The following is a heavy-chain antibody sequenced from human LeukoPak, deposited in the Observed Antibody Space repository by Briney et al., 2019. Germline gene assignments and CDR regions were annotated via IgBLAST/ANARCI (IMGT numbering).Heavy chain of an antibody. Sequence: GGSLRLSCAASGFTFDDYGLHWVRQAPGKGLEWVSGISWNSGSIGYADSVEGRFTISRDNAKNSLYLQMNSLRAEDTALYYCAKAPRGNDDYFDYWGQGTLVTVSS. CDR1: GFTFDDYG. CDR2: ISWNSGSI. J-gene: IGHJ4*02. D-gene: IGHD3-16*01. CDR3: AKAPRGNDDYFDY. V-gene: IGHV3-9*01.